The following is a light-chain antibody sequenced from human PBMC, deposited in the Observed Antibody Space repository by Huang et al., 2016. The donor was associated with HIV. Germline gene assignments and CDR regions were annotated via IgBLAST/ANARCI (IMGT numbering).Light chain of an antibody. Sequence: DVVLSQSPDYLPVSLGARATVNCRSSQSIFYNSNGQNYLAWYQQKAGQPPKLLVYGASTRAPGVPDRFSGTGSGTDFTLTINNLQAEDAAVYYCQQYYFSPRTFGPGTKVDI. CDR3: QQYYFSPRT. J-gene: IGKJ3*01. CDR2: GAS. V-gene: IGKV4-1*01. CDR1: QSIFYNSNGQNY.